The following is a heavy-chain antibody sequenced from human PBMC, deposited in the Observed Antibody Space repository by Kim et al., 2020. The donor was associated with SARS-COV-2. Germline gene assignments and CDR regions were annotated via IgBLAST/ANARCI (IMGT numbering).Heavy chain of an antibody. Sequence: ASVKVSCKASGYTFTSYGICWVRQAPGQGLECMGWISAYTGKPNCAQKLQGIVTMTTDTSTSTAYMALRSLRSDDTAVYYCARTTLVGYSSSWADYWGQGTLVTVSS. CDR1: GYTFTSYG. V-gene: IGHV1-18*01. D-gene: IGHD6-13*01. CDR2: ISAYTGKP. J-gene: IGHJ4*02. CDR3: ARTTLVGYSSSWADY.